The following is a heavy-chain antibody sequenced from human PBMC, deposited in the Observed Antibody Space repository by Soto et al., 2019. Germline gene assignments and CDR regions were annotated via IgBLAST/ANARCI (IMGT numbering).Heavy chain of an antibody. CDR3: VRPLPSGRNYGLDV. CDR2: IYDNGTT. Sequence: LRLSCAASGLTVSNAYMAWVRQAPGMGLEWVSVIYDNGTTYYADSVKGRFTISRDTPTNTLSLQMDSLRAEDTAVYYCVRPLPSGRNYGLDVWGQGTTVTVSS. V-gene: IGHV3-53*01. CDR1: GLTVSNAY. J-gene: IGHJ6*02. D-gene: IGHD3-10*01.